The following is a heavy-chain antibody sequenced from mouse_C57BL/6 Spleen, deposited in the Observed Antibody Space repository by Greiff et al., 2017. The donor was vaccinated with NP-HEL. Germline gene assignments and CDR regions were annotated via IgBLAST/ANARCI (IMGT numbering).Heavy chain of an antibody. J-gene: IGHJ4*01. CDR2: IDPSDSYT. CDR1: GYTFTSYW. Sequence: QVQLQQPGAELVMPGASVKLSCKASGYTFTSYWMHWVKQRPGQGLEWIGEIDPSDSYTNYNQKFKGKSTLTVDKSSSTAYMQLSSLTSEDSAVYYCAISTTVGARWGKGTSVTVSS. CDR3: AISTTVGAR. V-gene: IGHV1-69*01. D-gene: IGHD1-1*01.